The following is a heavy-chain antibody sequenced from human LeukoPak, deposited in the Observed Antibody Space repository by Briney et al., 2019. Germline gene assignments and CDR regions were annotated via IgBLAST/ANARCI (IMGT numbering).Heavy chain of an antibody. CDR2: IYYSGST. J-gene: IGHJ4*02. Sequence: SETLSLTCTVSGGSISSHYWSWIRQPPGKGLEWIGYIYYSGSTNYNPSLKSRVTISVDTSKNQFSLKLSSVTAADTAVYYCASLTYYYDSSGYYSTSYYFDYWGQGTLVTVSS. V-gene: IGHV4-59*11. CDR1: GGSISSHY. D-gene: IGHD3-22*01. CDR3: ASLTYYYDSSGYYSTSYYFDY.